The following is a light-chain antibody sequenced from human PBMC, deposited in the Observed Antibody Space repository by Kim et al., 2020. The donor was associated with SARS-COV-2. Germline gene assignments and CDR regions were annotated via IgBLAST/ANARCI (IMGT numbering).Light chain of an antibody. CDR2: GTS. J-gene: IGKJ4*01. CDR3: QQYGSS. V-gene: IGKV3-20*01. CDR1: QTVSSSY. Sequence: LSLYTGGRATLSCRASQTVSSSYLDWYHQKPGQAPRLLIYGTSTGATGVPDRFSGSGSGTDFTLTISRLEPEDFAVYYCQQYGSSFGGGTKVDIK.